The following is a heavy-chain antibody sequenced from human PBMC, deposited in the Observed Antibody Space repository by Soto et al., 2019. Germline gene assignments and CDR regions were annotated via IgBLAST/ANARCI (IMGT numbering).Heavy chain of an antibody. CDR2: IYPGDSDT. CDR3: ATGGYYY. D-gene: IGHD3-22*01. CDR1: AYSFSNYW. Sequence: PGESLKISCKATAYSFSNYWIAWVRQLPGKGLEWMGIIYPGDSDTRYSPSFEGQVTISADKSITTAYLQWSSLKASDTAMYYCATGGYYYWGQGTLVTVPS. J-gene: IGHJ4*02. V-gene: IGHV5-51*01.